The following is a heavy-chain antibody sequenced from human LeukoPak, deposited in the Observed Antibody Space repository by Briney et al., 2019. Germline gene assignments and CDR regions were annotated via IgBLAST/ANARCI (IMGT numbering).Heavy chain of an antibody. CDR3: ARVKPYDFWSGSDAFDI. Sequence: RASVKVSCKVSGYTLTELSMHWVRQAPGKGLEWMGGFDPEDGETIYAQKFQGRVTITRNTSISTAYMVLSSLRSEDTAVYYCARVKPYDFWSGSDAFDIWGQGTMVTVSS. CDR2: FDPEDGET. D-gene: IGHD3-3*01. CDR1: GYTLTELS. V-gene: IGHV1-24*01. J-gene: IGHJ3*02.